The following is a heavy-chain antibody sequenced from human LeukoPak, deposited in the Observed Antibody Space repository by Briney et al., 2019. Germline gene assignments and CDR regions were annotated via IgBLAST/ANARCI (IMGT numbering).Heavy chain of an antibody. Sequence: GGSLRLSCAASGFTFSSHWMHWVRQAPGKGLVWVSRINSDGSSTNYADSVKGRFTISRDNSKNTLYLQMNSLRAEDTAVYYCLRGYSSSWYGFDYWGQGTLVTVSS. D-gene: IGHD6-13*01. J-gene: IGHJ4*02. V-gene: IGHV3-74*01. CDR2: INSDGSST. CDR3: LRGYSSSWYGFDY. CDR1: GFTFSSHW.